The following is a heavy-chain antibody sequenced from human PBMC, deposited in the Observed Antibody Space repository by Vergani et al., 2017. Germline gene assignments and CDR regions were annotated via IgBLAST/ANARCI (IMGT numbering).Heavy chain of an antibody. V-gene: IGHV3-30*02. Sequence: QVQLVESGGGVVQRGGSLRLSCATSGFTLRNYDMQWIRQGPGKGLEFVAFIQFDGSNQYYAYSVKGRFTLSRDFSKNTLYLQMNSLRTDDTATYYCAKHFRGWGIDYWGQGTQVIVSS. CDR1: GFTLRNYD. CDR3: AKHFRGWGIDY. J-gene: IGHJ4*02. D-gene: IGHD3-16*01. CDR2: IQFDGSNQ.